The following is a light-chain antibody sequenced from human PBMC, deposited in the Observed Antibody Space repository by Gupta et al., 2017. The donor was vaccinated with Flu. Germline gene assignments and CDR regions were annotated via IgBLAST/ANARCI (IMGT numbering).Light chain of an antibody. Sequence: SYVLTQPPSVSVAPGQTARIPCVGNNIGSKSVHWYQQKPGQAPRLVVFDDIVRPSEVPERFSGSNSENAATLTISGVEVGDEADYFCQVFDSHEDYVVFGGGTKLTVL. V-gene: IGLV3-21*02. J-gene: IGLJ2*01. CDR2: DDI. CDR1: NIGSKS. CDR3: QVFDSHEDYVV.